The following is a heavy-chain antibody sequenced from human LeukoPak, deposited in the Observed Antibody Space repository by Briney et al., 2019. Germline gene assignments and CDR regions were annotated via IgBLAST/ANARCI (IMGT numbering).Heavy chain of an antibody. CDR2: MNPNSGNT. J-gene: IGHJ3*02. D-gene: IGHD3-22*01. CDR1: GYTFTSYD. Sequence: ASVKVSCKASGYTFTSYDINWVRQATGQGLEWMGWMNPNSGNTGYAQKFQGRVTITRNTSISTAYMELSSLRSEDTAVYYCARESYYYDSFAFDIWGQGTMVTVSS. CDR3: ARESYYYDSFAFDI. V-gene: IGHV1-8*03.